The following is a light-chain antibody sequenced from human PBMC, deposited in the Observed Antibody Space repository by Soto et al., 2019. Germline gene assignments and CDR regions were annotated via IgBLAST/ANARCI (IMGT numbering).Light chain of an antibody. V-gene: IGKV3-11*01. CDR2: EAS. CDR3: RQRSNWPPYT. CDR1: QSVSTY. J-gene: IGKJ2*01. Sequence: EIVLTQSPVTLSLSPGERATLSCRASQSVSTYLAWYQQKPGQAPRLLIYEASNRATGIPARFSGSGSGTDFTLTIISLEPEDFAVYYCRQRSNWPPYTLGQGTKLEIK.